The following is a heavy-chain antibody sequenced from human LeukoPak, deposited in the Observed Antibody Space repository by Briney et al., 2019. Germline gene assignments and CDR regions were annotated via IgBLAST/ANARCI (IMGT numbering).Heavy chain of an antibody. D-gene: IGHD3-22*01. J-gene: IGHJ4*02. CDR3: AREVEYYDSSGYSNYFDY. CDR2: ISYSGST. CDR1: GGSTSSGGYF. V-gene: IGHV4-31*03. Sequence: PSQTLSLTCTVSGGSTSSGGYFWSWIRQYPGKGLEWIGYISYSGSTYYNPILKSRVTISVDTSKNQFSLKLRSVTAADTAVYYCAREVEYYDSSGYSNYFDYWGQGTLVTVSS.